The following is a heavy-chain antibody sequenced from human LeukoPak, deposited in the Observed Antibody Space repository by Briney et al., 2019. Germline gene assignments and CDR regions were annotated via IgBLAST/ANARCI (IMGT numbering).Heavy chain of an antibody. V-gene: IGHV1-2*02. CDR3: ARTPIGYCSSTSCYAHFDY. CDR2: IYPNSGGT. Sequence: ASVKVSCKASGYTFTGYYMHWVRQAPGQGLGWMGWIYPNSGGTKYAQKFQGRVTMIRDTSISTAYLELSRLRSDDTAVYYCARTPIGYCSSTSCYAHFDYWGQGTLVTVSS. D-gene: IGHD2-2*01. CDR1: GYTFTGYY. J-gene: IGHJ4*02.